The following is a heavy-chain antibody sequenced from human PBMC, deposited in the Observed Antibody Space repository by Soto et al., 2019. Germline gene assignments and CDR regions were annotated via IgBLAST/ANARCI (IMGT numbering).Heavy chain of an antibody. CDR2: ISYDGSNK. J-gene: IGHJ6*02. V-gene: IGHV3-30-3*01. CDR3: AREGSIFDDYCMDV. D-gene: IGHD3-3*01. Sequence: QVQLVESGGGVVQPGRSLRLSCAASGFTFSSYAMHWVRQAPGKGLEWVAVISYDGSNKYYADSVKGRFTISRDNSKNTLYLQMNSLRAEDTAVYYCAREGSIFDDYCMDVWGQGTTVTVSS. CDR1: GFTFSSYA.